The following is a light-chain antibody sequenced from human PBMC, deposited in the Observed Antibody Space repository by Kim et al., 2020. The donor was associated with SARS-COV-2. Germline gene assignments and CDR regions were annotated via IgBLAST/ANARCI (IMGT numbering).Light chain of an antibody. CDR3: QQYNNWPPHT. CDR1: QSVSSN. Sequence: EIVMTQSPATLSVSPGERATLSCRASQSVSSNLAWYQQKPGQAPRLLIYGASTRATGIPARFSGSGSGTEFTLTISSLQSEDFAVYYCQQYNNWPPHTVGQGIKL. J-gene: IGKJ2*01. V-gene: IGKV3-15*01. CDR2: GAS.